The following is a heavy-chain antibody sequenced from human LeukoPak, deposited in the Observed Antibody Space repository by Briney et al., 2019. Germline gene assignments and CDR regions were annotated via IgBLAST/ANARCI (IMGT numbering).Heavy chain of an antibody. J-gene: IGHJ4*02. CDR1: GYTCTSYR. D-gene: IGHD3-3*01. CDR2: ISAYNGNT. Sequence: ASVKVSCKASGYTCTSYRISWVRQAPGQGLEWMGWISAYNGNTNYAQKLQGRVTMTTDTSTSTAYMELRSLRSDDTAVYYCARDPGYYDFWSGPLYYFDYWGQGTLVTVSS. V-gene: IGHV1-18*01. CDR3: ARDPGYYDFWSGPLYYFDY.